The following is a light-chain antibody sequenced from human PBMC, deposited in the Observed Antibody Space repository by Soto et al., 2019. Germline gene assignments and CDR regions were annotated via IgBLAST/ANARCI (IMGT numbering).Light chain of an antibody. CDR1: QSVSSSD. CDR2: GAS. CDR3: QQYGGSPLYT. J-gene: IGKJ2*01. Sequence: EIVLTQSPGTLSLSPGDRATLSCSASQSVSSSDLAWYQQKPGQAPRLLIYGASTRATGIPDRFSGSGSGTYFTLTISRLEPEDFAVYYCQQYGGSPLYTFGQGTKLEIK. V-gene: IGKV3-20*01.